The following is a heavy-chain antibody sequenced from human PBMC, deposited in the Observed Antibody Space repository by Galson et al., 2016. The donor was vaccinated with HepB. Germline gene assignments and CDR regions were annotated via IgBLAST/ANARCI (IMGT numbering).Heavy chain of an antibody. J-gene: IGHJ4*02. CDR2: VTSNGGNT. V-gene: IGHV3-64*01. CDR1: GFTFSNYA. CDR3: ARVPGGFDWPYYFDY. D-gene: IGHD3-9*01. Sequence: SLRLSCAASGFTFSNYAMHWVRQAPGKGLEYVSGVTSNGGNTYYANSVKGGFTTSRDNSKNTLYLQMGSLRAEDMALYYCARVPGGFDWPYYFDYWGQGTLVTVSS.